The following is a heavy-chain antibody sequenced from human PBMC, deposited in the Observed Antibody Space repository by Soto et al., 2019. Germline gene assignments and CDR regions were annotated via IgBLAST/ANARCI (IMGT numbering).Heavy chain of an antibody. Sequence: GASVKVSCKASGYTFTGYYMHWVRQAPGQGLEWMGWINPNSGGTNYAQKFQGWVTMTRDTSISTAYMELSRLRSDDTAVYYCAREDPNSSGWYAYWGQGTLVTVSS. CDR3: AREDPNSSGWYAY. V-gene: IGHV1-2*04. D-gene: IGHD6-19*01. J-gene: IGHJ4*02. CDR1: GYTFTGYY. CDR2: INPNSGGT.